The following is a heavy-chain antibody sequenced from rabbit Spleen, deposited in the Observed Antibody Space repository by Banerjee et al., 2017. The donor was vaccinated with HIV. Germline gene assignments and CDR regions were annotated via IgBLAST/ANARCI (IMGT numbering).Heavy chain of an antibody. V-gene: IGHV1S45*01. CDR3: VRSDSGGYRFNL. CDR2: IWTGDGHT. J-gene: IGHJ4*01. CDR1: GFSFSDYW. D-gene: IGHD4-1*01. Sequence: QEQLEESGGDLVKPEGSLTLTCTASGFSFSDYWICWVRQAPGKGLEWIGCIWTGDGHTYYASWAKGRFTISKASSTTVTLQMTSLTAADTATYFSVRSDSGGYRFNLWGQGTLVTVS.